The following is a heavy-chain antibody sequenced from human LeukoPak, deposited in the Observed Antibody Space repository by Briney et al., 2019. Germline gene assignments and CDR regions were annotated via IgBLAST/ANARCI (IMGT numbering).Heavy chain of an antibody. CDR2: IYSGGST. V-gene: IGHV3-66*01. Sequence: GGSLRLSCAASGFTFNNYAMSWVRQAPGKGLEWVSVIYSGGSTYYADSVKGRFTISRDSSKNTLYLQMNSLRAEDTAVYYCARGRGSGWPFDYWGQGTLVTVSS. J-gene: IGHJ4*02. CDR3: ARGRGSGWPFDY. CDR1: GFTFNNYA. D-gene: IGHD6-19*01.